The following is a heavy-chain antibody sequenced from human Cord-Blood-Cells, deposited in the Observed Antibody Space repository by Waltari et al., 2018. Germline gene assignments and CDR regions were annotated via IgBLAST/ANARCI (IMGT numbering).Heavy chain of an antibody. J-gene: IGHJ4*02. D-gene: IGHD4-4*01. CDR1: GGAIRTGGHY. Sequence: QVHLQESGPGLVMPLQTLSTTCTLSGGAIRTGGHYWSWIRQHPGKGLEWMGYIYYSAGTYYNPSLKGRITISVDTSKIQFSLKLSLVAAAETAVYYFARGEATVTIDYWGQGTLVTVSS. CDR2: IYYSAGT. V-gene: IGHV4-31*03. CDR3: ARGEATVTIDY.